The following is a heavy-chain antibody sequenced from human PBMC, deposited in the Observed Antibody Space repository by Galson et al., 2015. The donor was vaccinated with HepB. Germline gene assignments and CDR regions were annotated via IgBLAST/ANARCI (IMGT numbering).Heavy chain of an antibody. CDR1: GYSFTNYW. D-gene: IGHD5-18*01. Sequence: QSGAEVKKPGESLKISCKGSGYSFTNYWIGWVRQMPGKGLEWMGIIYPGDSDTRYSPPFQGQVTISADTSISTAYLQWSSLKASDTAMYYCARADTALVHDWYFDLWGRGTLVTVSS. CDR3: ARADTALVHDWYFDL. J-gene: IGHJ2*01. V-gene: IGHV5-51*03. CDR2: IYPGDSDT.